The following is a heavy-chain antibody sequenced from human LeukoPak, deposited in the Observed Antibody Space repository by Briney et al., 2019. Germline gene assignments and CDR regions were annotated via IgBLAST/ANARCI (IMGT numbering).Heavy chain of an antibody. CDR3: AGTYYYDSSGYYPPSMEY. V-gene: IGHV4-31*02. CDR1: GFTFSSYA. CDR2: IYYSGST. D-gene: IGHD3-22*01. J-gene: IGHJ4*02. Sequence: LRLSCAASGFTFSSYAMSWIRQHPGKGLEWIGYIYYSGSTYYNPSLKSRVTISVDTSKNQFSLKLSSVTAADTAVYYCAGTYYYDSSGYYPPSMEYWGQGTLVTVSS.